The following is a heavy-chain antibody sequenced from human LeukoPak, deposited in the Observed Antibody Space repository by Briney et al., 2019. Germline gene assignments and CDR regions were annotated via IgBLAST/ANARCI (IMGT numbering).Heavy chain of an antibody. V-gene: IGHV3-21*01. Sequence: GGSLRLSCAASGFTFSSYSMNWVRQAPGKGLEWVSCISSSSSYIYYADSVKGRFTISRDNAKNSLYLQMNSLRVEDTAVYYCARAHNWKYGTFDYWGQGSLVTVSS. CDR3: ARAHNWKYGTFDY. J-gene: IGHJ4*02. D-gene: IGHD1-7*01. CDR2: ISSSSSYI. CDR1: GFTFSSYS.